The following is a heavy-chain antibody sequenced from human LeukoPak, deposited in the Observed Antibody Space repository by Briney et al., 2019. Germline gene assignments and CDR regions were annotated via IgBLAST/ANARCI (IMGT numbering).Heavy chain of an antibody. CDR1: GFTFSTCA. Sequence: GGSLRLSCAASGFTFSTCAMGWVRQAPGKGLGWVSAISGSGGSTFYADSVKGRFTISRDNSKNTVYLQMSGLRAEDTALYYCAKAHCSPTSGSRIDYWGQGTLVSSSS. CDR2: ISGSGGST. CDR3: AKAHCSPTSGSRIDY. V-gene: IGHV3-23*01. D-gene: IGHD2-2*01. J-gene: IGHJ4*02.